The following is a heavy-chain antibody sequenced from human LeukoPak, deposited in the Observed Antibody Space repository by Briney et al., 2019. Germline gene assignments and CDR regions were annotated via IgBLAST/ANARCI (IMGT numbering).Heavy chain of an antibody. D-gene: IGHD4-23*01. J-gene: IGHJ5*02. CDR1: GFTFSSYA. CDR2: ISSNGGST. CDR3: ARAERRYAPVVWFDP. V-gene: IGHV3-64*01. Sequence: QPGGSLRLSCAASGFTFSSYAMHWVRQAPGKGLEYVSAISSNGGSTYYANSVKGRFTISRDNSKNTLYLQMGSLRAEDMAVYYCARAERRYAPVVWFDPWGQGTLVTVSS.